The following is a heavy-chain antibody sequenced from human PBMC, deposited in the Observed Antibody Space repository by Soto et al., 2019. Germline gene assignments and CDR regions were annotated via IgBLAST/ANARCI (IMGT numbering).Heavy chain of an antibody. Sequence: TLCLTCTFSGGSISSGGYYWSWIRQHPGKGLEWIGYIYYSGSTYYNPSLKSRVTISVDTSKNQFSLKLSSVTAADTAVYYCARGDKRFGEAYMDVWGKGTTVTVSS. J-gene: IGHJ6*03. V-gene: IGHV4-31*03. CDR3: ARGDKRFGEAYMDV. CDR1: GGSISSGGYY. D-gene: IGHD3-10*01. CDR2: IYYSGST.